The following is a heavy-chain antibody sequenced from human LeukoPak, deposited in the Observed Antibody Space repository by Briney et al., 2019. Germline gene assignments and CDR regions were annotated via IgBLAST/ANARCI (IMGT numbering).Heavy chain of an antibody. D-gene: IGHD3-22*01. CDR3: AKDDYYDSSGDPNWFDP. Sequence: GGSLRLSCAASGFTFSTYTMNWVRQAPGKGLEWVSSISSRSSYIYYADSVKGRFTISRDNSKNTLYLQMNSLRAEDTAVYFCAKDDYYDSSGDPNWFDPWGQGTLVTVSS. CDR2: ISSRSSYI. J-gene: IGHJ5*02. V-gene: IGHV3-21*01. CDR1: GFTFSTYT.